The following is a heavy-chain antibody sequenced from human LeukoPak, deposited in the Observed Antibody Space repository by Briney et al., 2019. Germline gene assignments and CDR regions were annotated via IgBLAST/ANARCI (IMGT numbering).Heavy chain of an antibody. CDR3: ARDWSGFDY. CDR2: ISTGSSYI. J-gene: IGHJ4*02. CDR1: GFTFSTYS. V-gene: IGHV3-21*01. Sequence: GGSLRLXCAASGFTFSTYSMNWVRQAPGKELEWVSSISTGSSYIYYGDSVKGRFTISRDNAKNSLYLQMNSLRAEDTAVYYCARDWSGFDYWGQGTLVTVSS. D-gene: IGHD3-3*01.